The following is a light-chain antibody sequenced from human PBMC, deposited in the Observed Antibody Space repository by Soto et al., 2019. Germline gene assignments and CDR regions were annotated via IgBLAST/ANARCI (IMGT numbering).Light chain of an antibody. CDR1: QTVRNNY. J-gene: IGKJ4*01. V-gene: IGKV3-20*01. Sequence: EFVLTQSPGTLSLSAWDRATLSCRASQTVRNNYLAWYQQKTGQAPRLRIYDESSRATGIPDRLSGGGSGTDLNLTISRVEPEDFAVYYCQKFSSYPLTCGGGTKVDI. CDR2: DES. CDR3: QKFSSYPLT.